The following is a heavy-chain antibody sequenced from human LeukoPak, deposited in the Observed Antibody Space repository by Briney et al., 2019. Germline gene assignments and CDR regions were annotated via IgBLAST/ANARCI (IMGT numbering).Heavy chain of an antibody. CDR2: INHNGNVN. J-gene: IGHJ6*02. D-gene: IGHD3-16*01. Sequence: GGSQRLSCAASGFTFSSYWMNWARQAPGKGLEWVASINHNGNVNYFVDSVKGRFTISRDNAKNSLYLQMSNLRAEDTAVYFCARGGGLDVWGQGATVTVSS. V-gene: IGHV3-7*03. CDR1: GFTFSSYW. CDR3: ARGGGLDV.